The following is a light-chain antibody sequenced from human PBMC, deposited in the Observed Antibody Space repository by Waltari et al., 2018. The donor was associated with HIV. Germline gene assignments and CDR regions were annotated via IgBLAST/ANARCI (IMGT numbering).Light chain of an antibody. CDR2: EDT. Sequence: FMLTQPHSMSASPGTTVTISCTRSSGTIASNSVQWYQQRPGGAPTTVVFEDTQRPSGCPERFSGSIDSSSNSASLTISGLKTEDEADDYCQSYDTTNHLIFGGGTKVTVL. CDR1: SGTIASNS. J-gene: IGLJ2*01. CDR3: QSYDTTNHLI. V-gene: IGLV6-57*04.